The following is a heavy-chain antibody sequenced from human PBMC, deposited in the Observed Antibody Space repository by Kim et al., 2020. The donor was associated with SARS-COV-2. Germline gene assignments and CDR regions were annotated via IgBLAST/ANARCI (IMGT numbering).Heavy chain of an antibody. CDR3: ATPTPGYSSGWDY. J-gene: IGHJ4*02. V-gene: IGHV4-39*01. Sequence: YNPPLKSRVTISVDTSKNQFSLKLSSVTAADTAVYYCATPTPGYSSGWDYWGQGTLVTVSS. D-gene: IGHD6-19*01.